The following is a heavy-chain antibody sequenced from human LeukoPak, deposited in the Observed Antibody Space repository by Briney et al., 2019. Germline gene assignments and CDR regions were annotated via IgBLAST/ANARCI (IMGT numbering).Heavy chain of an antibody. Sequence: GGSLRLSCAASGFTFSSYSMNWVRQAPGKGLEWVSSISSSSSYIYYADSVKGRFTISRDNAKNSLYLQMNSLRAEDTAVYYCARGSSGIYCSGGSCYRASHYYYMDVWGKGTTVTVSS. J-gene: IGHJ6*03. CDR2: ISSSSSYI. CDR3: ARGSSGIYCSGGSCYRASHYYYMDV. V-gene: IGHV3-21*01. D-gene: IGHD2-15*01. CDR1: GFTFSSYS.